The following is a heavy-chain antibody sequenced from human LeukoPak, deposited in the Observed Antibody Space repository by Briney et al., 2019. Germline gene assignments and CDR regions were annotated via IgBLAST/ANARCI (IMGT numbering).Heavy chain of an antibody. CDR2: ISGSGGST. V-gene: IGHV3-23*01. Sequence: GGSLRLSCAASGFTFSSYAMSWVRQAPGKGLEWVSAISGSGGSTYYADSVKGRFTISRDNSKNTLYLQMNSLRAEDTAVYYCAKVQEVDTASAPGYYYYGMDVWGQGTTVTVSS. CDR3: AKVQEVDTASAPGYYYYGMDV. CDR1: GFTFSSYA. J-gene: IGHJ6*02. D-gene: IGHD5-18*01.